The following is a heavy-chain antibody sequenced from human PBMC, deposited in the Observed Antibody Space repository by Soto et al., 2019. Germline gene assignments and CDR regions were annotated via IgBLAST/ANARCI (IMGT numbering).Heavy chain of an antibody. CDR3: ARLRTSRSYYYGMHV. CDR1: GYTFTGYG. CDR2: ISAYNGNT. J-gene: IGHJ6*02. D-gene: IGHD3-3*01. Sequence: ASVKVSCKASGYTFTGYGISWVRQAPGQGLEWMGWISAYNGNTNYAQKLQGRVTMTTDTSTSTAYMELRSLRSDDTAVYYCARLRTSRSYYYGMHVWGQGTTVTVSS. V-gene: IGHV1-18*01.